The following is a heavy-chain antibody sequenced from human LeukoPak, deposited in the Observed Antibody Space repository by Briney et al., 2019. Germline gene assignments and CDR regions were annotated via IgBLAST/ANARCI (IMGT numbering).Heavy chain of an antibody. CDR3: ARDITGDYYDSSGSNDY. Sequence: GGSLRLSCAASGFTFSSYSMNWVRQAPGKGLEWVSYISSSSSTIYYADSVKGRFTISRDNAKNSLYLQMNSLRAEDTAVYYCARDITGDYYDSSGSNDYWGQGTLVTVSS. CDR2: ISSSSSTI. CDR1: GFTFSSYS. D-gene: IGHD3-22*01. J-gene: IGHJ4*02. V-gene: IGHV3-48*04.